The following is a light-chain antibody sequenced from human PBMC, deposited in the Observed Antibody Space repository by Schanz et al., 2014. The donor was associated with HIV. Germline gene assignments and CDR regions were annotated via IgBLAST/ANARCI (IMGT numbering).Light chain of an antibody. CDR3: AAWDDSLNGWV. CDR1: SSNIGSNT. V-gene: IGLV1-44*01. Sequence: QSVLTQPPSASGTPGQRVTISCSGSSSNIGSNTVNWYQQLPGTAPKLLMYSNNQRPSGVPDRFSGSNSGTSASLAISGLQSEDEADYYCAAWDDSLNGWVFGGGTKLTVL. J-gene: IGLJ3*02. CDR2: SNN.